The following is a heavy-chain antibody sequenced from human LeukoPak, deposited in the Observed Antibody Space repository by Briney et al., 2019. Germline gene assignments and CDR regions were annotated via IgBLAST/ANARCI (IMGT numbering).Heavy chain of an antibody. J-gene: IGHJ3*02. D-gene: IGHD4-17*01. Sequence: SETLSLTCTVSGGSISSSSYYWGWIRQPPGKGLEWIGGIYYSGSTNYNPSLKSQVTISVDTSKNQFSLKLSSVTAADTAVYYCARIYGDYVLDAFDIWGQGTMVTVSS. CDR1: GGSISSSSYY. CDR3: ARIYGDYVLDAFDI. V-gene: IGHV4-39*07. CDR2: IYYSGST.